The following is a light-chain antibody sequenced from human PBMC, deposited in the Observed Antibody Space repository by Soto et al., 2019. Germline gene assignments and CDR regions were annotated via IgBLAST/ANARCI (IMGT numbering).Light chain of an antibody. Sequence: EILMTQSPVTLSVSPGERATLSCRASQNIYSNVAWYQQKPGQAPRLLIYDTSTRATGIPARFSGSGSGTEFTLTISSLQSEDFAVYYCQQYNNWPPITFGQGTRLEIK. CDR2: DTS. V-gene: IGKV3-15*01. CDR1: QNIYSN. J-gene: IGKJ5*01. CDR3: QQYNNWPPIT.